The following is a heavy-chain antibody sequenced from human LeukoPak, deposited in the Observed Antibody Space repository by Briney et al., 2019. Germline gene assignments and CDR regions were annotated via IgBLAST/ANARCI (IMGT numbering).Heavy chain of an antibody. Sequence: SETLSLTCTVSGGSISSYYWSWIRQPPGKGLEWIGEINHSGSTNYNPSLKSRVTISVDTSKNQFSLKLSSVTAADTAVYYCARLSRGSHSKHYYYYYMDVWGKGTTVTISS. V-gene: IGHV4-34*01. D-gene: IGHD1-26*01. CDR2: INHSGST. CDR1: GGSISSYY. J-gene: IGHJ6*03. CDR3: ARLSRGSHSKHYYYYYMDV.